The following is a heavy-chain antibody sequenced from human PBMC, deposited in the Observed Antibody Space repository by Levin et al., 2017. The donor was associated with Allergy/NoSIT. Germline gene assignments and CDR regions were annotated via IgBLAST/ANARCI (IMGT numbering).Heavy chain of an antibody. V-gene: IGHV4-4*07. D-gene: IGHD3-3*01. CDR1: GGSISSYY. CDR3: ARAPIFGVVGNEYYYYGMDV. J-gene: IGHJ6*02. CDR2: IYTSGST. Sequence: PSETLSLTCTVSGGSISSYYWSWIRQPAGKGLEWIGRIYTSGSTNYNPSLKSRVTMSVDTSKNQFSLKLSSVTAADTAVYYCARAPIFGVVGNEYYYYGMDVWGQGTTVTVSS.